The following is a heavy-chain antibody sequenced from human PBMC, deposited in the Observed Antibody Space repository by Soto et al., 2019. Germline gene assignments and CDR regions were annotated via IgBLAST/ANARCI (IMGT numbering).Heavy chain of an antibody. Sequence: ASVKVSCKASGYTFTSYYMHWVRQAPGQGLEWMGIINPSGGSTSYAQKFQGRVTMTRDTSTSTVYMELSSLRSEDTAVYYCAKDREELERPGAFDIWGQGTMVTVSS. J-gene: IGHJ3*02. CDR3: AKDREELERPGAFDI. V-gene: IGHV1-46*01. CDR2: INPSGGST. CDR1: GYTFTSYY. D-gene: IGHD1-1*01.